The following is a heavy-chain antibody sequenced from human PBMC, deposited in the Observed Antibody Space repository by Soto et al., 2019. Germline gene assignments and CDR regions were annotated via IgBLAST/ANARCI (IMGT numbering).Heavy chain of an antibody. J-gene: IGHJ3*02. CDR3: ANSYYDYVAGSYHGRGALDI. V-gene: IGHV4-59*01. CDR1: GGSISSYY. Sequence: SETLSLTCTVSGGSISSYYWSWIRQPPGKGLKWIGYIYYSGSNNYNPSLKSRVTIPVDTSKNQFSLKLSSVTAADTAVDYCANSYYDYVAGSYHGRGALDIGGQGAMVTVSS. D-gene: IGHD3-16*02. CDR2: IYYSGSN.